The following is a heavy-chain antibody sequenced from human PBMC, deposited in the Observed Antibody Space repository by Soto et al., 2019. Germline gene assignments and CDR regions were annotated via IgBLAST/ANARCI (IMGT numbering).Heavy chain of an antibody. CDR3: ARLVRPYCSSTSCYDIAAPGPIDY. CDR1: GGSISSSSYY. Sequence: SETLSLTCTVSGGSISSSSYYWGWIRQPPGKGLEWIGSIYYSGSTYYNPSLKSRVTISVDTSKNQFSLKLSSVTAADTAVYYCARLVRPYCSSTSCYDIAAPGPIDYWGQGTLVTVSS. V-gene: IGHV4-39*01. CDR2: IYYSGST. D-gene: IGHD2-2*01. J-gene: IGHJ4*02.